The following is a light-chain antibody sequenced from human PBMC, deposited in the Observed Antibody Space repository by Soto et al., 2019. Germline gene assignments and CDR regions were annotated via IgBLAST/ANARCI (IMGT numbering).Light chain of an antibody. V-gene: IGKV1-39*01. Sequence: DIQMTQSPSSLSASVGARVTISCRASQNIRSYLNWYQQKPGKAPKLLIYAAFNLQSGVPSRFSGSGSGTDFTLTINSLQPEDFATYYCQQSYSSPFTFGPGTKVDIK. J-gene: IGKJ3*01. CDR3: QQSYSSPFT. CDR1: QNIRSY. CDR2: AAF.